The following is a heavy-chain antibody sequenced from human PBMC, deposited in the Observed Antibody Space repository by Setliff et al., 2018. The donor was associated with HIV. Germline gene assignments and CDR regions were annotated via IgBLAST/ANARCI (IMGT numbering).Heavy chain of an antibody. CDR2: THHSGST. V-gene: IGHV4-38-2*01. Sequence: SETLSLTCAVSASSISSDYCWGWIRQPPGKGLEWIGSTHHSGSTYYNPSLNSRVTISVDTSKNHFSLKLSSVTAADTAVYYCARRRDGSPPADYWGQGTLVTVSS. CDR3: ARRRDGSPPADY. CDR1: ASSISSDYC. D-gene: IGHD6-13*01. J-gene: IGHJ4*02.